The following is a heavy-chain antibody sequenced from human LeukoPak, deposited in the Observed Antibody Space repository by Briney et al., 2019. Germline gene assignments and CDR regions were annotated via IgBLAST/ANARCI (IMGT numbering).Heavy chain of an antibody. CDR1: GFTFSSYS. D-gene: IGHD6-19*01. J-gene: IGHJ1*01. V-gene: IGHV3-48*01. CDR2: ISSSSSTI. CDR3: ARGGSGWFEYFQH. Sequence: GGSLRLSCAASGFTFSSYSMNWVRQAPGKGLEWVSYISSSSSTIYYADSVKGRFTISRDNAKNSLYLQMNSLRAEDTAVYYCARGGSGWFEYFQHWGQGTLVTVSS.